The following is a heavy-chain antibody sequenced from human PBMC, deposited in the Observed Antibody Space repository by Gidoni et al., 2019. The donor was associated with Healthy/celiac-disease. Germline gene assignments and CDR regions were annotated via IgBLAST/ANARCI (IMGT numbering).Heavy chain of an antibody. D-gene: IGHD3-22*01. V-gene: IGHV3-21*01. CDR1: GFTFSSYS. J-gene: IGHJ3*02. Sequence: EVQLVESGGGLVKPGGSLRLSCARSGFTFSSYSMNWVRQAPGKGLEWVSSISSSSSYIYYADSVKGRFTISRDNAKNSLYLQMNSLRAEDTAVYYCARGDSSGYYFDAFDIWGQGTMVTVSS. CDR2: ISSSSSYI. CDR3: ARGDSSGYYFDAFDI.